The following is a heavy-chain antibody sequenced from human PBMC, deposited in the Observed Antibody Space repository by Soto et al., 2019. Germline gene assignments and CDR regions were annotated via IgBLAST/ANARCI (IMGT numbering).Heavy chain of an antibody. V-gene: IGHV4-39*01. CDR1: GGSISSSSYY. CDR3: ARRVRGVDY. J-gene: IGHJ4*02. CDR2: IYYSGST. D-gene: IGHD2-8*01. Sequence: SETLSLTCTVSGGSISSSSYYWGWIRQPPGKGLEWIGSIYYSGSTYYNPSLKSRVTISVDTSKNQFSLKLSSVTAADTAVYYCARRVRGVDYWGQGTLVTVS.